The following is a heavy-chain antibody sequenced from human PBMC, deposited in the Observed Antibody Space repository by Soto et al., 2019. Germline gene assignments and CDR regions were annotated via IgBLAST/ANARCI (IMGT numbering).Heavy chain of an antibody. Sequence: QVQLVQSGAEVKKPGSSVKVSCNASGGTFSSYAITWVRQAPGQGLEWMGGIIPIFGTANYAQKFQGRVTITADESTSTAYMERRSLRSEDTAVYYCARDRGPSSGYYPYWFDPWGQGTLVTVSS. D-gene: IGHD3-22*01. J-gene: IGHJ5*02. CDR2: IIPIFGTA. CDR3: ARDRGPSSGYYPYWFDP. CDR1: GGTFSSYA. V-gene: IGHV1-69*12.